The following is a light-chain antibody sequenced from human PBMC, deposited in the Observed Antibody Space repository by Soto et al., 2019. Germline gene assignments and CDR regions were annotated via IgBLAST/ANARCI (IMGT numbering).Light chain of an antibody. CDR1: QSVSSNY. V-gene: IGKV3-11*01. CDR3: QQRSNWPPSIT. J-gene: IGKJ5*01. Sequence: EIVMTQSPATLSVSPGGRATLSSGASQSVSSNYLAWYQQKPGQGPRLLIYDASDRATGIPARFSGSGSGTDFTLTISSLEPEDFAVYYCQQRSNWPPSITFGQGTRLEIK. CDR2: DAS.